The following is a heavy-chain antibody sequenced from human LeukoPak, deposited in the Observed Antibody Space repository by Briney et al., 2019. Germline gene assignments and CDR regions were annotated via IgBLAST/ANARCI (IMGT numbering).Heavy chain of an antibody. V-gene: IGHV5-51*01. CDR3: ARRKRGYCSSTSCHPDY. CDR2: IYPGDSDT. J-gene: IGHJ4*02. D-gene: IGHD2-2*01. CDR1: GYSFTSYW. Sequence: GESLKISCKGSGYSFTSYWIGWVCQMPGKGLEWMGIIYPGDSDTRYSPSFQGQVTISADKSISTAYLQWSSLKASDTAMYYCARRKRGYCSSTSCHPDYWGQGTLVTVSS.